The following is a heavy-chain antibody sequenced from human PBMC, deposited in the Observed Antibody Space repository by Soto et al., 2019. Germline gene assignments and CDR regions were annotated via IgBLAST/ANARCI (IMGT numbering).Heavy chain of an antibody. J-gene: IGHJ6*02. CDR2: IYWNDDK. D-gene: IGHD2-2*02. CDR1: GFSLSTSGVG. CDR3: AHRRGGYCSSTSCYTAGNPHAVMDV. Sequence: GSGPTLVNPTQTLTLTCTFSGFSLSTSGVGVGWIRQPPGKALEWLALIYWNDDKRDSPSLKSRLTITKDTSKNQVVLKMTNMHPVDTATYYCAHRRGGYCSSTSCYTAGNPHAVMDVWGQGTTVTVSS. V-gene: IGHV2-5*01.